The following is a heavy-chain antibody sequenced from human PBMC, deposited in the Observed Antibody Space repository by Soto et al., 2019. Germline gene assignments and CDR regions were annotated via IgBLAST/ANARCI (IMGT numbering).Heavy chain of an antibody. CDR1: GYTFTSYD. V-gene: IGHV1-8*01. Sequence: GASVKVSCKASGYTFTSYDINWVRQATGQGLEWMGWMNPNSGNTGYAQNFQGRVTMTRNTSISTAYMELSSLRSEDTAVYYCARVKSYDILTGYSTWLDPWGQGTLVTVSS. D-gene: IGHD3-9*01. CDR3: ARVKSYDILTGYSTWLDP. J-gene: IGHJ5*02. CDR2: MNPNSGNT.